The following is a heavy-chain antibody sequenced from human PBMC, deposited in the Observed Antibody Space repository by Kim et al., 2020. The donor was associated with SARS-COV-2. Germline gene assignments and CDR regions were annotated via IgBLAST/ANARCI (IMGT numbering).Heavy chain of an antibody. Sequence: GGSLRLSCAASGFTFKDYAMHWVRRAPGKGLEWVAGISWSSDSIGYADSVKGRFTISRDNAKRSLYLQLDRLRAEDTAFYYCTKVLGVGNYYYSSGYFDQWGQGTLVTVS. CDR1: GFTFKDYA. D-gene: IGHD3-22*01. V-gene: IGHV3-9*01. CDR3: TKVLGVGNYYYSSGYFDQ. CDR2: ISWSSDSI. J-gene: IGHJ4*02.